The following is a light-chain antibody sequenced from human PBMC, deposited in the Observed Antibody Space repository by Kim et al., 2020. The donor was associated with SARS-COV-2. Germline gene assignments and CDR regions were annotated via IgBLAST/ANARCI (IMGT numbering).Light chain of an antibody. CDR3: QAWDSSTVL. CDR2: QDS. CDR1: KLGDKY. J-gene: IGLJ2*01. Sequence: SYELTQPPSVSVYPGQTASITCSGDKLGDKYACWYQQKPGQSPVLVIYQDSKRPSGLPERFSGSNSGNTATLTISGTQAMDEADYYCQAWDSSTVLFGGG. V-gene: IGLV3-1*01.